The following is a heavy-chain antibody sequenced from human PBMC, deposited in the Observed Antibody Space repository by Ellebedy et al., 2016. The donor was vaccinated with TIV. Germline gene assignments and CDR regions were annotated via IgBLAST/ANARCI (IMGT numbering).Heavy chain of an antibody. J-gene: IGHJ4*02. Sequence: SETLSLTCTVSGGSISSSSYYWGWIRQPPGKGLEWIGSIYYSGSTYYNPSLKSRVTISVDTSKNQFSLKLSSVTAADTAVYYCARHSGSGSYYKQTPDCWGQGTLVTVSS. V-gene: IGHV4-39*01. CDR3: ARHSGSGSYYKQTPDC. CDR1: GGSISSSSYY. D-gene: IGHD3-10*01. CDR2: IYYSGST.